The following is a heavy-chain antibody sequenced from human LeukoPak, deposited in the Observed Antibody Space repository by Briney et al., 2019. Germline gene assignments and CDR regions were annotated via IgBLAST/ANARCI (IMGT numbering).Heavy chain of an antibody. CDR3: ARALWYYYDSSGYYRNWFDP. CDR2: ISAYNDNT. J-gene: IGHJ5*02. CDR1: GYTFTSYG. V-gene: IGHV1-18*01. Sequence: ASVKVSCKASGYTFTSYGISWVRQAPGQGLEWMGWISAYNDNTNYAQKLQGRVTMTTDTSTSTAYMELRSLRSDDTAVYYCARALWYYYDSSGYYRNWFDPWGQGTLVTVSS. D-gene: IGHD3-22*01.